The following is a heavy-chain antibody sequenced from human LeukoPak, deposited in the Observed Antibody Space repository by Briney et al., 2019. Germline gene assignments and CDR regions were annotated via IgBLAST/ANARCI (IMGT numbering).Heavy chain of an antibody. Sequence: GGSLRLSCAASGFTFSNYAMSWVRQAPGKGLEWVSAISGSGGSTYYADSVKGRFTISRDNSKNTLYLQMNSLRAEDTAVYYCATNVGGSHAWDYYFDYWGQGTLVTVSS. J-gene: IGHJ4*02. V-gene: IGHV3-23*01. CDR1: GFTFSNYA. CDR3: ATNVGGSHAWDYYFDY. D-gene: IGHD1-26*01. CDR2: ISGSGGST.